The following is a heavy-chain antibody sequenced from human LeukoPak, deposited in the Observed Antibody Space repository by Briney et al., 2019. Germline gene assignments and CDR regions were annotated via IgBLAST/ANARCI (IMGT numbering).Heavy chain of an antibody. Sequence: GGSLRLSCAASGFTFSSYAMSWVRQAPGKGLEWVSAISGSGVTTYYADSVKGRFTISRDNSKNTLYLQMNSLKVEDTAVYYCAKDRIVGATTSYDYFDYWGQGTLVTVSS. CDR1: GFTFSSYA. J-gene: IGHJ4*02. V-gene: IGHV3-23*01. D-gene: IGHD1-26*01. CDR2: ISGSGVTT. CDR3: AKDRIVGATTSYDYFDY.